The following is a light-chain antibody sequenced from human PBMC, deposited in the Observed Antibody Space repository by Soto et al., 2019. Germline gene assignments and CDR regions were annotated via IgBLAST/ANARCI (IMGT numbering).Light chain of an antibody. CDR3: QQYGSSPLT. Sequence: EIVLTQSPGTLSLSPGERATLSCRASQSVKSSYLAWYQQKPGQPPRLLIYGASTRATGIPDRFIGSGSATDLTLTITRMEPAGFAVYYCQQYGSSPLTFGGGSKVEIK. J-gene: IGKJ4*01. V-gene: IGKV3-20*01. CDR1: QSVKSSY. CDR2: GAS.